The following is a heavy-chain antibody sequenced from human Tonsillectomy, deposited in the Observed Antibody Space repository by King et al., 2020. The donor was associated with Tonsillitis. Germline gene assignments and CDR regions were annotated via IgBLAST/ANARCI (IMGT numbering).Heavy chain of an antibody. D-gene: IGHD6-13*01. J-gene: IGHJ5*02. CDR2: IIPILGTA. CDR3: AREYSSSWSGWLDP. Sequence: QLVQSGAEVKKPGSSVKVSCKASVGTISSYGISWVRQTPGQGLEWRGRIIPILGTANNTQKVQGRLTITADKSTSTAYMDLCRLRSEDTALYFCAREYSSSWSGWLDPWGQGTLVTVSS. V-gene: IGHV1-69*09. CDR1: VGTISSYG.